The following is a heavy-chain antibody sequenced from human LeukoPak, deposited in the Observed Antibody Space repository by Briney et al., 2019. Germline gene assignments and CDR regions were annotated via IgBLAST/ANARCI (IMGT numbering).Heavy chain of an antibody. J-gene: IGHJ4*02. CDR1: GFTFSSYE. V-gene: IGHV3-48*03. CDR3: ARKHYYGSGSYYLSYFDY. Sequence: GGSLRLSCAASGFTFSSYEMNWVRQAPGKGLEWVSYISSSGSTIYYADSVKGRFTISRDNAKNSLYLQMNSLRAEDTAVYYCARKHYYGSGSYYLSYFDYWGQGTLVTVSS. D-gene: IGHD3-10*01. CDR2: ISSSGSTI.